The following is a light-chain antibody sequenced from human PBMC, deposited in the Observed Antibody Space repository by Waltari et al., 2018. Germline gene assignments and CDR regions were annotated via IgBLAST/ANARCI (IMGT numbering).Light chain of an antibody. V-gene: IGLV3-10*01. CDR3: YSSDSTGLRV. J-gene: IGLJ1*01. CDR2: EDT. CDR1: ELPRQY. Sequence: SYELTQTPSVSVSPGQTARITCPGHELPRQYAYWFQQKSGQAPRLGIDEDTKRPPGIPERFSGSSSGTVATLTITGAQVDDEADYYCYSSDSTGLRVFGGGTTVVVL.